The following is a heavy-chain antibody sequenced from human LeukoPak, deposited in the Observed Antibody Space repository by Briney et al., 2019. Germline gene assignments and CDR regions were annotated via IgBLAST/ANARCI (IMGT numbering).Heavy chain of an antibody. CDR3: AREPRPDYGDYGGPDY. CDR2: ISAYNGNT. J-gene: IGHJ4*02. D-gene: IGHD4-17*01. V-gene: IGHV1-18*01. CDR1: GYTFTSYG. Sequence: ASVKVSCKASGYTFTSYGISWVRQAPGQGLEWMGRISAYNGNTNYAQKLQGRVTMTTDTSTSTAYMELRSLRSDDTAVYYCAREPRPDYGDYGGPDYWGQGTLVTVSS.